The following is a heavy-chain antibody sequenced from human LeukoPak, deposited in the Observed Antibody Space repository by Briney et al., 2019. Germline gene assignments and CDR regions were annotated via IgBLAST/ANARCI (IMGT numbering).Heavy chain of an antibody. Sequence: SEALSLTCTVSGGSISSYYWSWIRQPPGKGLEWIGYIYYSGSTNYNPSLKSRVTISVDTSKNQFSLKLSSVTAADTAVYSCVHSGSYSNDFAYWGQGTLVTVSS. V-gene: IGHV4-59*08. J-gene: IGHJ4*02. CDR2: IYYSGST. D-gene: IGHD1-26*01. CDR1: GGSISSYY. CDR3: VHSGSYSNDFAY.